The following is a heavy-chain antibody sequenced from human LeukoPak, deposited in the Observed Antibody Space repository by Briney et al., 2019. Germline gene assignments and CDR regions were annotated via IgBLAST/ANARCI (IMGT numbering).Heavy chain of an antibody. D-gene: IGHD4-17*01. CDR3: ARDLMTTGRDY. Sequence: ASVKVSCKASGYTFTGYYMHWVRQAPGRGLEWMGRINPNSGGTNYAQKFQGRVTMTRDTSISTAYMELSRLRPDDTAVYYCARDLMTTGRDYWGQGTLVTVSS. CDR1: GYTFTGYY. J-gene: IGHJ4*02. V-gene: IGHV1-2*06. CDR2: INPNSGGT.